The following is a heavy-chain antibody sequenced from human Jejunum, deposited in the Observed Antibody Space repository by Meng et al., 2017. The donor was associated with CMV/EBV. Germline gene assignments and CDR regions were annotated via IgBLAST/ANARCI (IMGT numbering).Heavy chain of an antibody. J-gene: IGHJ4*02. Sequence: CAASGFTFISYWMHWVRQAPGKGLVWVSRINSDGTSTSYADSVKGRFTISRDNAKNTLYLQMNSLTAEDTAVYYCARGGSTYYGYWGQGSLVTVSS. CDR3: ARGGSTYYGY. V-gene: IGHV3-74*01. D-gene: IGHD3-16*01. CDR2: INSDGTST. CDR1: GFTFISYW.